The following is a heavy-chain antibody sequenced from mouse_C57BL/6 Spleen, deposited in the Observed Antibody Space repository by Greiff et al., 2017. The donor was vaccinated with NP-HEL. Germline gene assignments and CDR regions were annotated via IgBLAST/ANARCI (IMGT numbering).Heavy chain of an antibody. CDR2: INYDGSST. Sequence: EVQLVESEGGLVQPGSSMKLSCTASGFTFSDYYMAWVRQVPEKGLEWVANINYDGSSTYYLDSLKSRFIISRDNAKNILYLQMSSLKSEDTATYYCARNYYGGSPDNWGQGTTLTVSS. D-gene: IGHD1-1*01. CDR3: ARNYYGGSPDN. J-gene: IGHJ2*01. V-gene: IGHV5-16*01. CDR1: GFTFSDYY.